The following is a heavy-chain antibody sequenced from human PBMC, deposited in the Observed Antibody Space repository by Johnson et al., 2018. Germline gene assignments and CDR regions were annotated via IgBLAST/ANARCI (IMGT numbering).Heavy chain of an antibody. V-gene: IGHV3-11*04. CDR1: GFTFSDYY. Sequence: VQLLESGGGLVKPGGSLRLSCAASGFTFSDYYMTWIRQAPGKGLEWVSYIGSSGSTIYYADSVKGRFTISRDNAKNSLYLQMNRLRAEDTAVYYCASDSSGYYSWEAFDIWGQGTMVTVSS. CDR3: ASDSSGYYSWEAFDI. D-gene: IGHD3-22*01. CDR2: IGSSGSTI. J-gene: IGHJ3*02.